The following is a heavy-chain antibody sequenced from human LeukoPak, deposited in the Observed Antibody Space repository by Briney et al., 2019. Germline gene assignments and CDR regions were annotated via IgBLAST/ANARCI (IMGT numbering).Heavy chain of an antibody. CDR3: ASPYYDFWSGYWAIAY. CDR1: GGSISSSSYY. Sequence: SETLPLTCTVSGGSISSSSYYWGWIRQPPGKGLEWIGSIYYSGSTYYNPSLKSRVTISVDTSKNQFSLKLSSVTAADTAVYYCASPYYDFWSGYWAIAYWGQGTLVTVSS. V-gene: IGHV4-39*01. CDR2: IYYSGST. J-gene: IGHJ4*02. D-gene: IGHD3-3*01.